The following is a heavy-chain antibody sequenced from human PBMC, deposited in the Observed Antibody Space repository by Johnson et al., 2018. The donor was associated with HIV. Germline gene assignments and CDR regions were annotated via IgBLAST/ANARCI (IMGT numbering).Heavy chain of an antibody. D-gene: IGHD3/OR15-3a*01. Sequence: EVQLVESGGGVVRPGGSLRLSCAASGFTFDDYGMSWVRQAPGKGLEWISGINWNGDSPGYADSVKGRFTISRDDSKNTLYLQMNSLKIEDTAVYYCSSPRTGSQGLDAFDIWGQGTVVTVSS. V-gene: IGHV3-20*04. CDR2: INWNGDSP. CDR3: SSPRTGSQGLDAFDI. J-gene: IGHJ3*02. CDR1: GFTFDDYG.